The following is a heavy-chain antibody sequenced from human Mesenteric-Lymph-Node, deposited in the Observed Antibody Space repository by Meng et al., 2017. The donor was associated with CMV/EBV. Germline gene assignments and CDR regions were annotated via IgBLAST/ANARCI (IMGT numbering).Heavy chain of an antibody. CDR1: GFTFGDYE. CDR3: AREGTDFYGVDV. CDR2: ISANGRTI. J-gene: IGHJ6*02. V-gene: IGHV3-48*03. D-gene: IGHD3-3*01. Sequence: GGSLRLSCVASGFTFGDYEMNWVRQAPGKGLEWISYISANGRTIYYADSMTGRLTVSRDNAKNSVHLQLNSLRAEDTAVYYCAREGTDFYGVDVWGQGTTVTVSS.